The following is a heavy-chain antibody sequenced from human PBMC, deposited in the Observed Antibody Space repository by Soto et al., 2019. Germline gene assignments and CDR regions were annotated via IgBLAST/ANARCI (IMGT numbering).Heavy chain of an antibody. V-gene: IGHV3-21*02. CDR2: INGRSNYK. CDR1: GFSFSTYN. D-gene: IGHD2-15*01. CDR3: VREDGVVVSNSAFDY. J-gene: IGHJ4*02. Sequence: EVQVVESGGGLVKPGGSLRLSCATSGFSFSTYNMNWVRQAPGKGLEWVSSINGRSNYKYYTDSVKGRFAISRDNPKNSLYLPMDSRRIEDTAVYYCVREDGVVVSNSAFDYWGQGALVTVAS.